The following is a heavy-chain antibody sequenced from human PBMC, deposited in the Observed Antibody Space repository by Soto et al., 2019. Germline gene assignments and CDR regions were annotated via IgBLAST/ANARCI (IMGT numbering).Heavy chain of an antibody. CDR2: IYYSGST. CDR1: GGSISSGDYY. D-gene: IGHD3-22*01. J-gene: IGHJ3*02. V-gene: IGHV4-30-4*01. Sequence: TSETLSLTCTVSGGSISSGDYYWSWIRQPPGKGLEWIGYIYYSGSTYYNPSLKSRVTISVDTSKNQFSLKLSSVTAADTAVYYCARDPRGSSGYGGAFDIWGQGTMVTVSS. CDR3: ARDPRGSSGYGGAFDI.